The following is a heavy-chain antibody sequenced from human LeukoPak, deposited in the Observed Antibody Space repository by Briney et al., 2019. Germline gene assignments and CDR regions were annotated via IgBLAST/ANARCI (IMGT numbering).Heavy chain of an antibody. CDR1: GYTFTSYY. CDR3: ARGSMVRGVIITDTTYYFDY. D-gene: IGHD3-10*01. J-gene: IGHJ4*02. V-gene: IGHV1-46*01. Sequence: ASVKVYCKASGYTFTSYYMHWVRQAPGQGLEGRGKTNPSGGSTSYAQKFQGRVTMTRDTSTSTVYMELSSLRSEDTAVYYCARGSMVRGVIITDTTYYFDYWGQGTLVTVSS. CDR2: TNPSGGST.